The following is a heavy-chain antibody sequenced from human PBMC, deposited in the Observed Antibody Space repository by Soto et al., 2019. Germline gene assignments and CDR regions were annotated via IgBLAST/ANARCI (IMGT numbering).Heavy chain of an antibody. Sequence: QVQLVPSGAEVKKPGASVKVSCKASGYTFTSYYMHWVRLAPGQGLEWMGIINPDGGGTSYAQQFQDRVIMTRDTSTSTVYMEMSSLRSEDTAVYYCAVGGNYLSMDVWCQGTTVTVSS. D-gene: IGHD4-4*01. CDR3: AVGGNYLSMDV. J-gene: IGHJ6*02. CDR1: GYTFTSYY. V-gene: IGHV1-46*01. CDR2: INPDGGGT.